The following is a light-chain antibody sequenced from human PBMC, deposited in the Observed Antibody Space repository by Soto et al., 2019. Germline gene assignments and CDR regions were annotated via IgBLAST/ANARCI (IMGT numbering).Light chain of an antibody. J-gene: IGLJ2*01. CDR3: SSYAGSNNVV. Sequence: QSDLTQPPSASGSPGQSVTISCTGTSSDVGGYNYVSWYQQHPGKAPKLMIYEVSKRPSGVPDRFSGSKSGNTASLTVSGLQAEDEADYYCSSYAGSNNVVFGGGTQLPVL. CDR2: EVS. V-gene: IGLV2-8*01. CDR1: SSDVGGYNY.